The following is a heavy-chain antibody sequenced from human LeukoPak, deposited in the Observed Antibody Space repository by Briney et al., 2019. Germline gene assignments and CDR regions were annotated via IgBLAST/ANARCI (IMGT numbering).Heavy chain of an antibody. J-gene: IGHJ1*01. CDR1: GYTFTGYY. Sequence: ASVKVSCKASGYTFTGYYMHWVRQAPGQGLEWMGWINPNSGGTNYTQKFQGRVTMTRDTSTSTVYMELSSLRSEDTAVYYCAREGGGNRAFQHWGQGTLVTVSS. D-gene: IGHD1-14*01. V-gene: IGHV1-2*02. CDR3: AREGGGNRAFQH. CDR2: INPNSGGT.